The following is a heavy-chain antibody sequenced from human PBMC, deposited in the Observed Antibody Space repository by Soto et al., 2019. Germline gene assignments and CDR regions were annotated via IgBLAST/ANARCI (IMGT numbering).Heavy chain of an antibody. CDR2: IWYDGSNK. CDR3: ARGFGFYPHSYFDY. J-gene: IGHJ4*02. V-gene: IGHV3-33*01. D-gene: IGHD3-3*01. Sequence: GSLRLSCAASGFTFSSYGMHWVRQAPGKGLEWVAVIWYDGSNKYYADSVKGRFTISRDNSKNTLYLQMNSLRAEDTAVYYCARGFGFYPHSYFDYWGQGTLVTVSS. CDR1: GFTFSSYG.